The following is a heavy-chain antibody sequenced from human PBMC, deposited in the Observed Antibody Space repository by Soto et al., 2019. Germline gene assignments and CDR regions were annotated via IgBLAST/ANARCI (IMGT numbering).Heavy chain of an antibody. CDR3: ARHGTVALDY. J-gene: IGHJ4*02. D-gene: IGHD4-17*01. Sequence: SETLSLTCTVSGGSISSYYWSWIRQPPGKGLEWIGYIYYSGSTNYNPSLKSRVTISVDTSKSQFSLKLSSVTAADTAVYYCARHGTVALDYWGQGTLVTVSS. CDR2: IYYSGST. V-gene: IGHV4-59*01. CDR1: GGSISSYY.